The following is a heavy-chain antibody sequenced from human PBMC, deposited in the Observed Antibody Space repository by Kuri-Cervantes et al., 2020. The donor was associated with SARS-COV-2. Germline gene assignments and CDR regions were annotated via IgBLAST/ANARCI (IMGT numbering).Heavy chain of an antibody. J-gene: IGHJ5*02. CDR1: GFTFSSYG. CDR3: AKWGEGESDYGENGFDH. Sequence: GGPLRLSCAASGFTFSSYGMHWVRQAPGKGLEWVAVIWYDGSNKYYADSVKGRFTISRDNSKNTKYLKMNSLRAEDTAVYYCAKWGEGESDYGENGFDHWGQGTLVTASS. CDR2: IWYDGSNK. V-gene: IGHV3-33*06. D-gene: IGHD4/OR15-4a*01.